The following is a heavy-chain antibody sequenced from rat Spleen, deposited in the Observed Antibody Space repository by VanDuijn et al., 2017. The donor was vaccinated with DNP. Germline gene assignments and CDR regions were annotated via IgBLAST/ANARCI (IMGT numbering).Heavy chain of an antibody. D-gene: IGHD1-4*01. CDR3: ARWPGYNPPYAMDA. CDR2: VNSAGTT. CDR1: GYSITRSYR. J-gene: IGHJ4*01. V-gene: IGHV3-3*01. Sequence: EVQLQESGPGLVKPSQSLSLTCSVTGYSITRSYRWNWIRKFPGNKLEWMGSVNSAGTTNYNPSLKSRISITRDTSKNQLFLQVNSVTTEDTATYYCARWPGYNPPYAMDAWGQGTSVTVSS.